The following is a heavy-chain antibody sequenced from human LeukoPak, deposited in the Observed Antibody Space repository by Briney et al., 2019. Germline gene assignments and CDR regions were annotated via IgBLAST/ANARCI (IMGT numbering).Heavy chain of an antibody. D-gene: IGHD1-26*01. V-gene: IGHV4-38-2*02. J-gene: IGHJ5*02. CDR1: GYSISSGYY. Sequence: SETLSLTCTVSGYSISSGYYWGGIRQPPGKGLEWIGSIYHSGSTYYNPSLKSRVTISVDTSKNQFSLKLSSVTAADTAVYYCARATGSYYRNWFDHWGQGTLVTVSS. CDR3: ARATGSYYRNWFDH. CDR2: IYHSGST.